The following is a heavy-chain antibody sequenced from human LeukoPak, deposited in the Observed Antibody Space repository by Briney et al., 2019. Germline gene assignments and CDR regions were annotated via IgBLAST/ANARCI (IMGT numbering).Heavy chain of an antibody. CDR1: GFTVSSNY. V-gene: IGHV3-66*01. CDR2: IYSGGST. Sequence: GGSLRLSCAASGFTVSSNYMSWVRQAPGKGLEWVSVIYSGGSTYYADSVKGRFTISRDNSKNTLYLQMNSLRAEDTAVYYCAKAAFKSTKANWVHPLGQGTLVTVSS. J-gene: IGHJ5*02. CDR3: AKAAFKSTKANWVHP. D-gene: IGHD2/OR15-2a*01.